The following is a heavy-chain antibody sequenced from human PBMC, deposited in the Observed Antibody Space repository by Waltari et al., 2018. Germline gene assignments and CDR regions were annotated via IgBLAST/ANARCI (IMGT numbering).Heavy chain of an antibody. Sequence: QVQLQESGPGLVKPSETLSLTCTVSGGSISSYYWSWIRQPPGKGLEWIGYIYYSGSTNYNPSLKSRVTISVDTSKNQFSLKLSSVTAADTAVYYCARAAHFYDILTGYHVLYYFDYWGQGTLVTVSS. V-gene: IGHV4-59*01. CDR1: GGSISSYY. CDR3: ARAAHFYDILTGYHVLYYFDY. J-gene: IGHJ4*02. CDR2: IYYSGST. D-gene: IGHD3-9*01.